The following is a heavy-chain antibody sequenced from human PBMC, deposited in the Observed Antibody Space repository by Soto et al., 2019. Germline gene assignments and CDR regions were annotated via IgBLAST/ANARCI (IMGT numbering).Heavy chain of an antibody. Sequence: ASVKVSCKASGYTFTSYGISWVRQAPGQGLEWMGWISAYNGNTNYAQKLQGRVTMTTDTSTSTAYMELRSLRSDDTAVYYCARDPGGSGSYYNVGTSPVDYFDYWGQGTLVTVSS. CDR2: ISAYNGNT. V-gene: IGHV1-18*01. D-gene: IGHD3-10*01. J-gene: IGHJ4*02. CDR1: GYTFTSYG. CDR3: ARDPGGSGSYYNVGTSPVDYFDY.